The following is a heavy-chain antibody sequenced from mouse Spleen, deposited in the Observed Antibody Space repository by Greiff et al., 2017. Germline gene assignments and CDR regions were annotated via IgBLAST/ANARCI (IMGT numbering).Heavy chain of an antibody. CDR1: GYTFTSYW. Sequence: QVQLQQPGAELVMPGASVKLSCKASGYTFTSYWMHWVKQRPGQGLEWIGEIDPSDSYTNYNQKFKGKATLTVDKSSSTAYMQLSSLTSEDSAVYYCARLTGPRGGLAYWGQGTLVTVSA. J-gene: IGHJ3*01. D-gene: IGHD4-1*01. V-gene: IGHV1-69*01. CDR3: ARLTGPRGGLAY. CDR2: IDPSDSYT.